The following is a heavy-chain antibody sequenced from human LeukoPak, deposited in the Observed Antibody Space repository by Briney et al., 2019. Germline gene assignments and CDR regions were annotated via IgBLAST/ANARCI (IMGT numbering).Heavy chain of an antibody. D-gene: IGHD1-26*01. J-gene: IGHJ4*02. Sequence: SVKVSCKASGGTFSSYAISWVRQAPGQGLEWMGGIIPIFGTANYAQKFQGRVTITADESTSTAYMELSSLRSEETAVYYCARDPGHWELAPFDSWGQGTLVTVSS. CDR3: ARDPGHWELAPFDS. V-gene: IGHV1-69*01. CDR2: IIPIFGTA. CDR1: GGTFSSYA.